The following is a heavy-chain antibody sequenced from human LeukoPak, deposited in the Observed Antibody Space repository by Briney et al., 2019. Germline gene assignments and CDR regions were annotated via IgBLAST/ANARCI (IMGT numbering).Heavy chain of an antibody. J-gene: IGHJ3*01. CDR2: IRGSGSNT. CDR1: GFTFSSFA. CDR3: AKAYSGSHRGAFDV. V-gene: IGHV3-23*01. Sequence: GGSLRLSCAASGFTFSSFAMSWVRQAPGKGLEWVSTIRGSGSNTYYADSVQGRFTISRDNSKSTLYLQMNSLRADDTAVYYCAKAYSGSHRGAFDVWGQGTMVTVSS. D-gene: IGHD1-26*01.